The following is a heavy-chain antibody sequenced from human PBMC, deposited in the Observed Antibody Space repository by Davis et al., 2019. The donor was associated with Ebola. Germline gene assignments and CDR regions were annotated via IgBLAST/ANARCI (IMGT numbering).Heavy chain of an antibody. D-gene: IGHD3-10*01. CDR1: GASINSYY. J-gene: IGHJ5*02. CDR3: ARGPLGGGSGRAWFDP. Sequence: PSETLSLTCTVSGASINSYYWSWIRQAPGKGLELIGYSYYSGSTNYNPSLKNRVTISLDTSRNQFSLKLRSVTASDTAVYYCARGPLGGGSGRAWFDPWGQGSLVTVSS. CDR2: SYYSGST. V-gene: IGHV4-59*08.